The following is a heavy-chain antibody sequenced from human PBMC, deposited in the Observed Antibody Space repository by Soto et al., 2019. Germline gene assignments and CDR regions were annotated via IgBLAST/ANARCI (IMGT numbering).Heavy chain of an antibody. D-gene: IGHD3-16*01. Sequence: EVQLVESGGGLVKPGGSLRLSCAASGFTFSNAWMTWVRQAPGKGLEWVGRIKTKTDGGSTDYAAPVKGRFTISRDDSKNMLYLQMNSLKTDDTAVYYCSSTLGFWGQGILVTVSS. CDR1: GFTFSNAW. CDR2: IKTKTDGGST. V-gene: IGHV3-15*01. CDR3: SSTLGF. J-gene: IGHJ4*02.